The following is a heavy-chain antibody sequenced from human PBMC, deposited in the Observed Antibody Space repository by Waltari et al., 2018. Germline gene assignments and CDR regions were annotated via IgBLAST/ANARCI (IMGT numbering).Heavy chain of an antibody. J-gene: IGHJ4*02. CDR1: GGSISSGGYY. CDR3: ARETLKSIFDY. V-gene: IGHV4-31*03. CDR2: IYYSGGN. Sequence: QVQLQESGPGLVKPSQTLSLTCTVSGGSISSGGYYWSWIRQHPGKGLEWVGYIYYSGGNYYNPSLKSRVTISVDASKNQFSLKLSSVTAADTAVYYCARETLKSIFDYWGQGTLVTVSS.